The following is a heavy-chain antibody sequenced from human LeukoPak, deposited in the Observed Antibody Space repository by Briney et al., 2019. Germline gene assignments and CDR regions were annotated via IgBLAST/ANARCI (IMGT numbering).Heavy chain of an antibody. D-gene: IGHD5-18*01. CDR3: ARARGGYSYGYTTRTVYYFDY. Sequence: ASVKVSCKASGYTFTSYYMHWVRQAPGQGLEWMGIINPSGGSTSYAQKFQGRVTMTRDTSTSTVYMELSSLRSEDTAVYYCARARGGYSYGYTTRTVYYFDYWGQGTLVTVSS. J-gene: IGHJ4*02. CDR2: INPSGGST. V-gene: IGHV1-46*01. CDR1: GYTFTSYY.